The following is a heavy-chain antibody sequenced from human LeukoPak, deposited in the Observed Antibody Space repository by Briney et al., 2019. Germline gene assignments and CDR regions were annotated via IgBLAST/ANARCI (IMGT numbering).Heavy chain of an antibody. V-gene: IGHV1-18*01. CDR2: ISAYNGNI. CDR3: ARGGRHFDWLSATYYFDY. Sequence: GASVKVSCKASGYTFTSYGISWVRQAPGQGLEWMGWISAYNGNINYAQKLQGRVTMTTDTSTSTAYMELRSLRSDDTAVYYCARGGRHFDWLSATYYFDYWGQGTLVTVSS. CDR1: GYTFTSYG. D-gene: IGHD3-9*01. J-gene: IGHJ4*02.